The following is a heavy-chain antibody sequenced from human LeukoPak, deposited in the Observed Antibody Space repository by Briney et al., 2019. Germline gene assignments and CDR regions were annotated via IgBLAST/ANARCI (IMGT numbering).Heavy chain of an antibody. J-gene: IGHJ4*02. D-gene: IGHD3-9*01. CDR3: AKASYDILTAVIDY. Sequence: GGSLRLSCAASGFTFDDYAMHWVRQAPGKGLEWVSGISWNSGSIGYADSVKGRFTISRDNAKNSLYLQMNSLGAEDTALYYCAKASYDILTAVIDYWGQGTLVTVSS. CDR2: ISWNSGSI. V-gene: IGHV3-9*01. CDR1: GFTFDDYA.